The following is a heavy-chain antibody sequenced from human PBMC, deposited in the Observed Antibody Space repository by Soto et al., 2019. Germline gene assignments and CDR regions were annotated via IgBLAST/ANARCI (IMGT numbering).Heavy chain of an antibody. CDR3: AKGQRPPNPLADY. V-gene: IGHV3-30*18. CDR2: ISYDGSNK. Sequence: QVQLVESGGGVVQPGRSLRLSCAASGFTFSSYGMHWVRQAPGKGLEWVAVISYDGSNKYYADSVKGRFTISRDNSKNTLYLQMNSLRAEDTAVYYCAKGQRPPNPLADYWVQGTLVTVSS. J-gene: IGHJ4*02. CDR1: GFTFSSYG. D-gene: IGHD7-27*01.